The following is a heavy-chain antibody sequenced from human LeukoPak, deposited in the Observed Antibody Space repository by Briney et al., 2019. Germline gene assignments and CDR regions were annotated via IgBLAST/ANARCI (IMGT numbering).Heavy chain of an antibody. CDR2: IYTSGST. CDR3: AREDEGITIFGVANNWFDP. Sequence: PSETLSLTCTVSGGSISSYYWSWIRQPAGKGLEWIGRIYTSGSTNYNPSLKSRVTMSVDTSKNQFSLKLSSVTAADTAVYYCAREDEGITIFGVANNWFDPWGQGTLVTVSS. D-gene: IGHD3-3*01. CDR1: GGSISSYY. J-gene: IGHJ5*02. V-gene: IGHV4-4*07.